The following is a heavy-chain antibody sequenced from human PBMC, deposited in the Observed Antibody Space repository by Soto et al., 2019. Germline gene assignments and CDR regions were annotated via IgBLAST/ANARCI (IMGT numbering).Heavy chain of an antibody. D-gene: IGHD6-19*01. CDR3: AKDCGSGWYVMGIVGPALCYFQH. CDR2: ISGSGGST. V-gene: IGHV3-23*01. CDR1: GFTFSSYA. J-gene: IGHJ1*01. Sequence: PGGSLRLSCAASGFTFSSYAMSWVRQAPGKGLEWVSAISGSGGSTYYADSVKGRFTISRDNSKNTLYLQMNSLRAEDTAVYYCAKDCGSGWYVMGIVGPALCYFQHWGQGTLVTVSS.